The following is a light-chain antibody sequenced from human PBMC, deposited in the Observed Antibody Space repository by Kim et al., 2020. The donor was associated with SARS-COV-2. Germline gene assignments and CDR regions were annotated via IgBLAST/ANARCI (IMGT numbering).Light chain of an antibody. CDR2: DVS. CDR3: SSYTSSSTLYV. Sequence: QSITISCTGTRSDVGGYNYVSWYQQHPGKAPKLMTYDVSNRPSGVSNRFSGSKSGNTASLTISGLQAEDEADYYCSSYTSSSTLYVFGTGTKVTVL. J-gene: IGLJ1*01. CDR1: RSDVGGYNY. V-gene: IGLV2-14*03.